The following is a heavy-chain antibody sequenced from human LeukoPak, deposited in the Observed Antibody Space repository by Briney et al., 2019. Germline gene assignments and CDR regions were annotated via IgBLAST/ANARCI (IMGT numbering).Heavy chain of an antibody. J-gene: IGHJ3*02. D-gene: IGHD3-10*01. Sequence: PGGSLRLSCAASGFTSSSYAMHWVRQAPGKGLEWVAVISYDGSNKYYADSVKGRFTISRDNSKNSLYLQMNSLRTEDTALYYCAKEKVRVHSAFDIWGQGTMVTVSS. CDR2: ISYDGSNK. CDR3: AKEKVRVHSAFDI. V-gene: IGHV3-30*04. CDR1: GFTSSSYA.